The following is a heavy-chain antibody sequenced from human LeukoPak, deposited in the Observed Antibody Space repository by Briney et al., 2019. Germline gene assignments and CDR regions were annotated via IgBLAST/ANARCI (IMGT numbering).Heavy chain of an antibody. CDR2: IKQDGSEK. D-gene: IGHD2-21*01. CDR3: ARDLEVVGISFDY. V-gene: IGHV3-7*01. CDR1: GFTFSSYS. Sequence: GGSLRLSCAASGFTFSSYSMNWVRQAPGKGLEWVANIKQDGSEKYYADSVKGRFTISRDNAKKSLYLQMNSLRAEDTAIYYCARDLEVVGISFDYWGQGTLVTVSS. J-gene: IGHJ4*02.